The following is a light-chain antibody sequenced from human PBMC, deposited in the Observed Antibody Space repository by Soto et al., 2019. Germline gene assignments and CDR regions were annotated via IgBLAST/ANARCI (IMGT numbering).Light chain of an antibody. CDR2: STS. CDR1: QSLSSNF. CDR3: HQSGISPPT. V-gene: IGKV3-20*01. Sequence: EVVLTQFPKTLSLSPGERATLSCRASQSLSSNFLVWYQQKPGQAPRLLISSTSRRATGIPDRFSGSGSGTDFTLTISRLDPDDFAVYYCHQSGISPPTFGPGTKVAVK. J-gene: IGKJ3*01.